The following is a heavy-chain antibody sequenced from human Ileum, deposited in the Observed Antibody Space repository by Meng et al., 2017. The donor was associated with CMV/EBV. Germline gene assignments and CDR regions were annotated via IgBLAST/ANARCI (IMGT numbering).Heavy chain of an antibody. CDR3: ARRGDAEEFDY. CDR1: GDSIGTNSHY. CDR2: IHYGGST. V-gene: IGHV4-30-4*08. J-gene: IGHJ4*02. Sequence: QLQLQESGPAMVKPSETLSLTCTVSGDSIGTNSHYWSWIRQPPGKGLEYIGYIHYGGSTHYNPSLKSRFSISVDRSKNQFYLKVTSVIAADTALYYCARRGDAEEFDYWGQGALVTVSS. D-gene: IGHD3-16*01.